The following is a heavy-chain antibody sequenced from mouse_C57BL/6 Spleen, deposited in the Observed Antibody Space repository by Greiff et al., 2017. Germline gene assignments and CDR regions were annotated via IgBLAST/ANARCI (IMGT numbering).Heavy chain of an antibody. Sequence: EVQLVESEGGLVQPGSSMKLSCTASGFTFSDYYMPWVRQVPKKGLEWVANINYYGSSTYYLDSLKSRFIISRDNATNILYLQMSSLKSEDTATYYCAREGGNGDFDYWGQGTTLTVSS. D-gene: IGHD2-1*01. CDR3: AREGGNGDFDY. CDR1: GFTFSDYY. CDR2: INYYGSST. J-gene: IGHJ2*01. V-gene: IGHV5-16*01.